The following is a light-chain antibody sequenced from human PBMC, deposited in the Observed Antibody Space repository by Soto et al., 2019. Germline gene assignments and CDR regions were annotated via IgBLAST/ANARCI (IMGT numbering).Light chain of an antibody. V-gene: IGLV2-23*02. Sequence: QSALTQPASVSGSPGQSITIPCTGTSSDVGGYDLVSWYQQHPGKAPKLMIYEVTKRPSGVSNRFSGSKSGNTASLTISGLQAEDEADYYCYSYAASSNSRVFGGGTKLTVL. J-gene: IGLJ3*02. CDR1: SSDVGGYDL. CDR2: EVT. CDR3: YSYAASSNSRV.